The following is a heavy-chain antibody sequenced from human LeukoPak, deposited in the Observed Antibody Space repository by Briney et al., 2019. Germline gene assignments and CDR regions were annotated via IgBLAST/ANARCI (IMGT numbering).Heavy chain of an antibody. Sequence: GSLRLSCAASGFTFSDHYMDWVRQAPGQGLEWIGEINHSGGTNYNLSLKSRVTISVDTSKNQFSLNLNSVTAADTAVYFCARRLYDYVWGTYRSYCFDYWGQGSLVNVAS. V-gene: IGHV4-34*01. CDR1: GFTFSDHY. CDR2: INHSGGT. D-gene: IGHD3-16*02. CDR3: ARRLYDYVWGTYRSYCFDY. J-gene: IGHJ4*02.